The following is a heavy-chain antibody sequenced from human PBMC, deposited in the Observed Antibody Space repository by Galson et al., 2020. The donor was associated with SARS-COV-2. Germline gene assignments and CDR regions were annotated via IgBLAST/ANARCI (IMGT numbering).Heavy chain of an antibody. CDR3: ASQGGWYEDWFDP. CDR2: ISSSSSTI. D-gene: IGHD6-19*01. J-gene: IGHJ5*02. V-gene: IGHV3-48*04. CDR1: GFTFSSYS. Sequence: GESLKISCAASGFTFSSYSMNWVRQAPGKGLEWVSSISSSSSTIYYTDSVKGRFTISRDNAKNSLYLQMNSLRAEDTAVYYCASQGGWYEDWFDPWGQGTLVTVSS.